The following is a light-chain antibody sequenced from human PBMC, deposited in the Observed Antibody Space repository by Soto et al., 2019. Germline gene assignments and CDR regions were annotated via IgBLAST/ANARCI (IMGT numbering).Light chain of an antibody. CDR1: SSAVGYNY. J-gene: IGLJ2*01. CDR3: CSNAGNVV. V-gene: IGLV2-11*01. Sequence: QSVLTQPRSVSGSPGQSVTISCTGTSSAVGYNYVSWYQQHPGKAPKLIIYDVSKRPSGVPHRFSGSKSGNTASLTISGLQTEDEADYYCCSNAGNVVFGGGTKVTVL. CDR2: DVS.